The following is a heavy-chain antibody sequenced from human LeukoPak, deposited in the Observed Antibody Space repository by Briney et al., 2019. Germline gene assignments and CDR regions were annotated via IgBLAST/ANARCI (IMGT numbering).Heavy chain of an antibody. J-gene: IGHJ4*02. V-gene: IGHV3-23*01. D-gene: IGHD5-12*01. Sequence: GGSLRLSCAASGFTFSNYAMTWVRQAPGKGLEWVSAISGSGGSTHYADSVRGRFSSSRDNSKNTLYLQMNSLRVEDTAIYYCAKNNGGYGRLDYRGQGSLVTVSS. CDR3: AKNNGGYGRLDY. CDR1: GFTFSNYA. CDR2: ISGSGGST.